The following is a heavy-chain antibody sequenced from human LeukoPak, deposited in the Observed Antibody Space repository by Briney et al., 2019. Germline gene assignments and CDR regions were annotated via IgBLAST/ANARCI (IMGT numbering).Heavy chain of an antibody. Sequence: GGSLRLSCAASGFTFSDYYMSWIRQAPGKGLEWVSYISSSGSTIYYADSVKGRFTISRDNAKNSLYLQMNTLRAEDTAVYYCARDLEPSSGSTFDYWGQGTLVTVSS. CDR1: GFTFSDYY. CDR3: ARDLEPSSGSTFDY. CDR2: ISSSGSTI. D-gene: IGHD3-3*01. V-gene: IGHV3-11*01. J-gene: IGHJ4*02.